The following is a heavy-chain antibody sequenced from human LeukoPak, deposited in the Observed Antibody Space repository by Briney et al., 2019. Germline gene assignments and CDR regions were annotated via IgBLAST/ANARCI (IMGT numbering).Heavy chain of an antibody. Sequence: ASVKVSCKASGYRFSSYDINWVRQATGQGLEWMGWMNPNSGNTGYAQKFQGRVTITRHTSISTAYMELSSLRSEDTAVYYCARGSEPHYYDSSTLDFWGQGTLVTVSS. CDR1: GYRFSSYD. V-gene: IGHV1-8*03. J-gene: IGHJ4*02. CDR3: ARGSEPHYYDSSTLDF. D-gene: IGHD3-22*01. CDR2: MNPNSGNT.